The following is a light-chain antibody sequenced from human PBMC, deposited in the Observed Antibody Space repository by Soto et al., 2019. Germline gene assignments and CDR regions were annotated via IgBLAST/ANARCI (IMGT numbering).Light chain of an antibody. V-gene: IGLV2-8*01. J-gene: IGLJ3*02. Sequence: QSALTQPPSASGSPGQSVTISCTGTSSDVGGYNYVSWYQQHPGKAPKLMIYEVSKRPSGVPFRFSASKSANTASLTVSGLQAADEADYYCCSYAGSNSWVFGGGTKVTVL. CDR3: CSYAGSNSWV. CDR2: EVS. CDR1: SSDVGGYNY.